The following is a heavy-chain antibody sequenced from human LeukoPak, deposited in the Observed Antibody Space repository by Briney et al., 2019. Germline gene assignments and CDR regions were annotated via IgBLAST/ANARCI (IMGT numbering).Heavy chain of an antibody. J-gene: IGHJ4*02. V-gene: IGHV3-53*01. Sequence: GGSLRLSCAASGFTVSSNYMSWVRQAPGKGLEWVSVIYSGGSTDYADSVKGRFTISRDNSKNTLYLQMNSLRAEDTAIYYCAKIRGVASFDYWGQGTLVTVSS. CDR3: AKIRGVASFDY. D-gene: IGHD2-15*01. CDR2: IYSGGST. CDR1: GFTVSSNY.